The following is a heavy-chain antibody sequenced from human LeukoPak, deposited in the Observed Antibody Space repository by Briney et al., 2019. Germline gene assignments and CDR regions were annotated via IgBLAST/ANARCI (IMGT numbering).Heavy chain of an antibody. CDR2: ISAYNGNT. CDR1: GYTFTSYG. D-gene: IGHD6-13*01. V-gene: IGHV1-18*01. Sequence: ASVKVSCKASGYTFTSYGISWVRQAPGQGLEWMGWISAYNGNTNYAQKLQGRVTMTTDTSTSTAYMELRSLRSDDTAVYYCARYSAGYSSSWYRSDAFDIWGQGTMVTVSS. J-gene: IGHJ3*02. CDR3: ARYSAGYSSSWYRSDAFDI.